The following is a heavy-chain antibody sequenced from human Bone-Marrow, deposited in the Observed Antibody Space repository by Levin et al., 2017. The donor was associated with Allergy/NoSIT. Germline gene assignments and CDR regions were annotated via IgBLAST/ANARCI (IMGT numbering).Heavy chain of an antibody. CDR2: IYHSGKS. V-gene: IGHV4-4*02. CDR3: ARERGGQNSGWYVAD. CDR1: GGSINSNNW. Sequence: PSETLSLTCAVSGGSINSNNWWSWVRQSPGKGLEWIGEIYHSGKSNYNPSLKSRVTISVDKAKNQFSLRLTSVTAADTAVYYCARERGGQNSGWYVADWGQGTLVTVSS. J-gene: IGHJ4*02. D-gene: IGHD6-19*01.